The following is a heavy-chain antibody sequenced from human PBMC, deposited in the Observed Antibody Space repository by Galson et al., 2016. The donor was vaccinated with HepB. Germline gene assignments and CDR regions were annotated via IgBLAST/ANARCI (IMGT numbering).Heavy chain of an antibody. CDR1: GFTISSYN. Sequence: SLRLSCAASGFTISSYNMHWVRQAPGKGLEWVSSIGPAGDTYYPGSVTGRFAISREQAKNSLYLHINSLRVGDTAVYYCARSGIQLELDYWSQGTLVTVSS. J-gene: IGHJ4*02. CDR2: IGPAGDT. CDR3: ARSGIQLELDY. V-gene: IGHV3-13*01. D-gene: IGHD1-7*01.